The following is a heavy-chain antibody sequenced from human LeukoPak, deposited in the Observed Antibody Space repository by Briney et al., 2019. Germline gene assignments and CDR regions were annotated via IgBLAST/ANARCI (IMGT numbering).Heavy chain of an antibody. J-gene: IGHJ4*02. CDR2: ISAYNGNV. V-gene: IGHV1-18*01. CDR1: GYTFTSYG. D-gene: IGHD3-22*01. CDR3: ARETTPRYDSSGYRPPLFDY. Sequence: ASVKVSCKSSGYTFTSYGISWVRQAPGQGLEWMGWISAYNGNVNYAQKLQGRVTMTTDTSTSTAYMELRSLRSDDTAAYYCARETTPRYDSSGYRPPLFDYWGQGTLVTVSS.